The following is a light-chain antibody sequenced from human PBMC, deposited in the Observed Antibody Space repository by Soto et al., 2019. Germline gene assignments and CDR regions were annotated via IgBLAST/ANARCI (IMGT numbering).Light chain of an antibody. CDR3: QQYNSYSWT. V-gene: IGKV1-5*01. CDR2: DVS. CDR1: QSISRR. Sequence: DIQKTHSPSTLSGSVGDRVIITCRASQSISRRLAWYQQKPGKAPRLLMYDVSTLESGVPSRFRGSGSGTEFTLTINSLQPDDYATYYCQQYNSYSWTFGHGTKVDI. J-gene: IGKJ1*01.